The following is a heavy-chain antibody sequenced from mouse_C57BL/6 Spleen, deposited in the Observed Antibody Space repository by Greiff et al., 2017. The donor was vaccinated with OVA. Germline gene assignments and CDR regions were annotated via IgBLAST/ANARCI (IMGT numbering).Heavy chain of an antibody. CDR2: IYPGSGST. V-gene: IGHV1-55*01. Sequence: QVQLQQPGAELVKPGASVQMSCTASGYNFTSYWITWVKQRPGQGLEWIGDIYPGSGSTNYNEKFKSKATLTVDTSSSTTYMQHSSLTSEDSAVYYCARYEYDSYAFDYWGQGTSVTVSS. CDR1: GYNFTSYW. D-gene: IGHD2-4*01. J-gene: IGHJ4*01. CDR3: ARYEYDSYAFDY.